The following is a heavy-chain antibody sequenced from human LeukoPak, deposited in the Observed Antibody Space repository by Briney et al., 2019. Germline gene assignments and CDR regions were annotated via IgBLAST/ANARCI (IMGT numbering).Heavy chain of an antibody. D-gene: IGHD3-3*01. CDR2: INPNSGGT. CDR1: GYTFTGYY. CDR3: ARDWGYDFWSGPYYYGMDV. J-gene: IGHJ6*02. Sequence: ASVKVSCTASGYTFTGYYMHWVRQAAGQPLEGMGWINPNSGGTNYAQKLPGRVTMTMHTSIRTAYMELSRLRSDVRAVYNCARDWGYDFWSGPYYYGMDVWGQGTTVTVSS. V-gene: IGHV1-2*02.